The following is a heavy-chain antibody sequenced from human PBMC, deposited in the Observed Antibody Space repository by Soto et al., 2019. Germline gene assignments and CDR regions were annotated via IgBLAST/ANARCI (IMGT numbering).Heavy chain of an antibody. J-gene: IGHJ5*02. Sequence: VAVKVSCKASGYTFTSYYMHWVRQAPGQGLEWMGIINPSGGSTSYAQKFQGRVTMTRDTSTSTVYMELSSLRSEDTAVYYCAREAAMVTRWFDPWGQGTLVTVSS. CDR1: GYTFTSYY. CDR3: AREAAMVTRWFDP. CDR2: INPSGGST. D-gene: IGHD5-18*01. V-gene: IGHV1-46*01.